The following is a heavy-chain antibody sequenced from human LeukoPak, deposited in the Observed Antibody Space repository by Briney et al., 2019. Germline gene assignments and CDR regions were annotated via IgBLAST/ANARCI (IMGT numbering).Heavy chain of an antibody. Sequence: ASVKVSCKASGYTFTGYYMHWVRQAPGQGLEWMGWINPNSGGTKYAQKFRGRVTMTRDTSISTAYMEVSRLRSDDTAVYYCARIRRVQLQANDAFDIWGQGTMVTVSS. CDR3: ARIRRVQLQANDAFDI. D-gene: IGHD3-10*01. V-gene: IGHV1-2*02. CDR1: GYTFTGYY. CDR2: INPNSGGT. J-gene: IGHJ3*02.